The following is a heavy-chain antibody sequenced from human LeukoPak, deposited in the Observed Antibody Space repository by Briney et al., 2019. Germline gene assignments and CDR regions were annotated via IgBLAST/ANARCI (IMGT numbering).Heavy chain of an antibody. V-gene: IGHV3-30*02. CDR2: IRYDGSNK. D-gene: IGHD3-22*01. CDR3: ANPSRDSSGHYGGY. Sequence: QPGRSLRLSCAASGFTFSNYGMHWARQAPGKGLEWVAFIRYDGSNKYYAESVKGRFTISRDNSKNTLDLQMNSLRPEDTAVYYCANPSRDSSGHYGGYWGQGTLVTVSS. J-gene: IGHJ4*02. CDR1: GFTFSNYG.